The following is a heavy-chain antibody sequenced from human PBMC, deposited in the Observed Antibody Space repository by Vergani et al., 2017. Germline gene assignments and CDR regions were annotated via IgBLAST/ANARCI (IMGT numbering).Heavy chain of an antibody. CDR3: ARAYSGGLYGDAFDI. D-gene: IGHD6-19*01. V-gene: IGHV4-34*01. Sequence: QVQLQQWGAGLLKPSETLSLTCAVYGGSFSGYYWSWIRQPPGKGLEWIGEINHSGSTNYNPSLKSRVTISVDTSKNQFSLKLSSVTAADTAVYYCARAYSGGLYGDAFDIWGQGTMVTVSS. CDR2: INHSGST. J-gene: IGHJ3*02. CDR1: GGSFSGYY.